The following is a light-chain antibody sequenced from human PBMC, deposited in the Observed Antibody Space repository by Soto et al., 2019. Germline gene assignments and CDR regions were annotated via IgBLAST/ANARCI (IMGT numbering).Light chain of an antibody. CDR2: RAS. CDR1: VSVNNK. CDR3: HQYNNWFPFT. V-gene: IGKV3-15*01. J-gene: IGKJ5*01. Sequence: EVVLTQSPATLSVSPGERATLSCRASVSVNNKLGWYQQKPGQAPRLLIYRASTRATGIPARFSGSGSGTEFTLTISSLQSEDSAVYYCHQYNNWFPFTFGQGTRLEIK.